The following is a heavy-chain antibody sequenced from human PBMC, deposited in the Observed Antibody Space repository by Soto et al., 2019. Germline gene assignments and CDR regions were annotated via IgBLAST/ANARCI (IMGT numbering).Heavy chain of an antibody. Sequence: QVQLVESGGGVVQLGRSLRLSCAASGFPFSGFAMHWVRRAPGKGLEWVALISSDGTKKFHADSVKGRLTISRDNSNNILYRQGSTGRPADSVLFYCAGGGAEAGTPGPQGANGFDPWGQGTLVTVSS. V-gene: IGHV3-30-3*01. CDR1: GFPFSGFA. CDR3: AGGGAEAGTPGPQGANGFDP. J-gene: IGHJ5*02. D-gene: IGHD2-8*01. CDR2: ISSDGTKK.